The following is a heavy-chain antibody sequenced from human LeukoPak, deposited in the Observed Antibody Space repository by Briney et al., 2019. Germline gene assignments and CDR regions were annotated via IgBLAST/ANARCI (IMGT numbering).Heavy chain of an antibody. CDR3: VRGRGGLGIYQFEY. CDR2: ISRSWTT. V-gene: IGHV4-38-2*02. D-gene: IGHD2-2*01. J-gene: IGHJ4*02. Sequence: SETLSLTCTVSGYPISSGFYWGWTRQPPGKGLQWVGSISRSWTTYYSPTLRSRVSLSLDMSKNQFSLNLDAVTATDTAIYYCVRGRGGLGIYQFEYWGLGTLVIVSS. CDR1: GYPISSGFY.